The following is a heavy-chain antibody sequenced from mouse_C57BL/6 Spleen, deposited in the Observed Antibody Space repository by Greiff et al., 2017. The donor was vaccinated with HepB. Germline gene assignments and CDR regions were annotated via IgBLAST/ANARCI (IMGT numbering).Heavy chain of an antibody. CDR2: IDPSDSYT. Sequence: QVQLQQPGAELVKPGASVKLSCKASGYTFTSYWMQWVKQRPGQGLEWIGEIDPSDSYTNYNEKFKGKATLTVDTSSSTAYMQLSSLTSEDSAVYYCARRGYGSSYYFDYWGTGTTLTVSS. V-gene: IGHV1-50*01. CDR1: GYTFTSYW. D-gene: IGHD1-1*01. J-gene: IGHJ2*01. CDR3: ARRGYGSSYYFDY.